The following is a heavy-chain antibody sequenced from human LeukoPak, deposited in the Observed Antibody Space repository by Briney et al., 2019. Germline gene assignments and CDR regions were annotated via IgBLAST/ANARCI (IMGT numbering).Heavy chain of an antibody. Sequence: PGGSLRLSCAASGSNFRGCAMSWIRQGPGKGLEWVAGITGRGETTYYADSVKGRFTISRDNSENTLFLQVNSLRAEDTAVYYCAKDVIRGDITYFESWGQGTLVAVSS. V-gene: IGHV3-23*01. D-gene: IGHD3-10*01. CDR3: AKDVIRGDITYFES. J-gene: IGHJ4*02. CDR2: ITGRGETT. CDR1: GSNFRGCA.